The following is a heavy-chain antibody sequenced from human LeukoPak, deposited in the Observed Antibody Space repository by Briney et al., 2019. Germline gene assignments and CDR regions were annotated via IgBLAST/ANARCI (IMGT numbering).Heavy chain of an antibody. V-gene: IGHV3-30*04. D-gene: IGHD1-26*01. CDR3: AKDAGATLYYFDY. Sequence: GRSLRLSCAASGFTFSSYAMHWVRQAPGKGPEWVALISYGGDNEYYADSVKGRFTISRDNSKNTLYLQMNSLRAEDTAVYYCAKDAGATLYYFDYWGQGILVTVSS. CDR2: ISYGGDNE. CDR1: GFTFSSYA. J-gene: IGHJ4*02.